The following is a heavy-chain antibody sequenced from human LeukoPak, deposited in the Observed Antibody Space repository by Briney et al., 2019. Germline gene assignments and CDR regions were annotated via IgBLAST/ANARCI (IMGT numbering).Heavy chain of an antibody. D-gene: IGHD3-3*02. CDR2: ISGSSGNT. J-gene: IGHJ3*02. CDR3: VQDYYVYIFVEDALDI. Sequence: PGGSHTPVQPPYSPSLDMLPPTAHRQAPGKGLEGVSTISGSSGNTYYAGSVKGRFTISRDNSKKTLYLQMNSLIAADTAVFYCVQDYYVYIFVEDALDIWVQGTMVTVSS. V-gene: IGHV3-23*01. CDR1: YSPSLDMLP.